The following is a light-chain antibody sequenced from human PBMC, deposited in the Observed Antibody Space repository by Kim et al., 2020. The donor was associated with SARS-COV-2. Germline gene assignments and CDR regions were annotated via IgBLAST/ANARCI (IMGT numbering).Light chain of an antibody. CDR2: YDS. CDR3: QVWDSSSDHWV. J-gene: IGLJ3*02. V-gene: IGLV3-21*04. Sequence: APGKTARITCGGNNSGSKSVHWYQQKPGQAPVLVIDYDSDRPSGIPERFSGSNSGNTATLTISRVEAGDEADYYCQVWDSSSDHWVFGGGTQLTVL. CDR1: NSGSKS.